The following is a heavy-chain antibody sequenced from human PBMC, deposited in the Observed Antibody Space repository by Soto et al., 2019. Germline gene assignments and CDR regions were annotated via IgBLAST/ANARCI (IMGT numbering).Heavy chain of an antibody. Sequence: PGESLKISCKGSGYIFTGFWITWVRQMPGKGLEWMGRINPTDSSTSYTASFQGHVTISTDKSISTAYLQWSSLKASDTAMYYCARLFFSIYGMDVWGQGTTVTVSS. J-gene: IGHJ6*02. CDR2: INPTDSST. D-gene: IGHD3-10*01. CDR1: GYIFTGFW. V-gene: IGHV5-10-1*01. CDR3: ARLFFSIYGMDV.